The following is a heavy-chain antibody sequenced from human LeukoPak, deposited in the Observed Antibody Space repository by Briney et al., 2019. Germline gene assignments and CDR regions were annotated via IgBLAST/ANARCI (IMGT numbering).Heavy chain of an antibody. CDR2: ISGSGGST. J-gene: IGHJ4*02. D-gene: IGHD1-26*01. CDR1: GFTFSSYG. CDR3: ARNSGSYYTFGY. V-gene: IGHV3-23*01. Sequence: GGTLRLSCAASGFTFSSYGMSWVRQAPGKGLEWVSAISGSGGSTYYADSVKGRFTISRDNSKNTLYLQMNSLRAEDTAVYYCARNSGSYYTFGYWGQGTLVTVSS.